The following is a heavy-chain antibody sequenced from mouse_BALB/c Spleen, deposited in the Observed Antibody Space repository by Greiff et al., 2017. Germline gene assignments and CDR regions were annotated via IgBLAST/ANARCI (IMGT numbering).Heavy chain of an antibody. CDR3: ARHEDGNYVGAMDY. CDR2: ISSGGGST. J-gene: IGHJ4*01. D-gene: IGHD2-1*01. CDR1: GFAFSSYD. Sequence: EVKVVESGGGLVKPGGSLKLSCAASGFAFSSYDMSWVRQTPEKRLEWVAYISSGGGSTYYPDTVKGRFTISRDNAKNTLYLQMSSLKSEDTAMYYCARHEDGNYVGAMDYWGQGTSVTVSS. V-gene: IGHV5-12-1*01.